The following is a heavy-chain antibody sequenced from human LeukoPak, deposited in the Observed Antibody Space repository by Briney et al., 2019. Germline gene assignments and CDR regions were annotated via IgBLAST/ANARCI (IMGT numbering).Heavy chain of an antibody. CDR1: GFTFDDYA. D-gene: IGHD3-10*01. CDR2: ISWNSGSI. V-gene: IGHV3-9*01. Sequence: GGSLRLSCAASGFTFDDYAMHWVRQAPGKGLEWVSGISWNSGSIGYADSVKGRFTISRDNAKNSLYLQMNSLRAEDTALYYCAKDPGYYGSGSDNWFDPWGQGTLVTVSS. CDR3: AKDPGYYGSGSDNWFDP. J-gene: IGHJ5*02.